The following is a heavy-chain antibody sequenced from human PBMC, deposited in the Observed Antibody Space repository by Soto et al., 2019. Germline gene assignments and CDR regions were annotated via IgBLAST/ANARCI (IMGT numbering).Heavy chain of an antibody. D-gene: IGHD6-6*01. CDR3: ARGEAARPFYYYYYGMDV. CDR2: ISAYNGNT. V-gene: IGHV1-18*01. Sequence: ASVKVSCKASGYTFTSYGISWVRQAPGQGLEWMGWISAYNGNTNYAQKLQGRVTMTTDTSTSTAYMELRSLRSDDTALYYCARGEAARPFYYYYYGMDVWGQGTTVTVSS. J-gene: IGHJ6*02. CDR1: GYTFTSYG.